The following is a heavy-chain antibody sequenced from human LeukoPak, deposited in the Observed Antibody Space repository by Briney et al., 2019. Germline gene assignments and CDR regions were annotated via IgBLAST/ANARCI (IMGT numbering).Heavy chain of an antibody. V-gene: IGHV1-24*01. Sequence: GASVKVSCKVSGYTLTELSMHWVRQAPGKGLEWMGGFDPEDGETIYAQKFQGRVTMTEDTSTDTAYMELSSLRSEDTAVYYCATVSSLPAALFYYYYGMDVWGQGTTVTVSS. CDR2: FDPEDGET. CDR1: GYTLTELS. D-gene: IGHD2-2*01. J-gene: IGHJ6*02. CDR3: ATVSSLPAALFYYYYGMDV.